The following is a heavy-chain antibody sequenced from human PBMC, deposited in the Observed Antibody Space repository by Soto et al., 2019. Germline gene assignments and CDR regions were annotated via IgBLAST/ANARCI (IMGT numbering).Heavy chain of an antibody. V-gene: IGHV4-30-2*01. J-gene: IGHJ2*01. CDR1: GGSISSGGYS. D-gene: IGHD2-8*01. CDR2: IYHSGST. CDR3: ASSTHKNCTNGVCYQIWYFDL. Sequence: QLQLQESGSGLVKPSQTLSLTCAVSGGSISSGGYSWSWIRQPPGKGLEWIGYIYHSGSTYYNPSLQSRVTISVDRSKSQFSLKLSSVTAADTAVYYCASSTHKNCTNGVCYQIWYFDLWGRGTLVTVSS.